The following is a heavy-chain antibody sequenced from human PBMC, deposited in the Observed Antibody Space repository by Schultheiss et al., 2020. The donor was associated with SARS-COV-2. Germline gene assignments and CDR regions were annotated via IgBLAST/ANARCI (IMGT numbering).Heavy chain of an antibody. V-gene: IGHV3-48*03. J-gene: IGHJ4*02. D-gene: IGHD3-10*01. CDR3: ARGNYYGSGSFYFDY. CDR1: GFTFSSYE. Sequence: GGSLRLSCAASGFTFSSYEMNWVRQAPGKGLEWVSYISSSGSTIYYADSVKGRFTISRDNAKNSLYLQMNSLRAEDTAVYYCARGNYYGSGSFYFDYWGQGTLVTVSS. CDR2: ISSSGSTI.